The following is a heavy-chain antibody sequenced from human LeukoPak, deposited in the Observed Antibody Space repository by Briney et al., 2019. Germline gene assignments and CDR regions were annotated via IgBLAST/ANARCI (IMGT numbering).Heavy chain of an antibody. CDR3: ARVIDYDILTGYYYGFDY. D-gene: IGHD3-9*01. CDR1: GYTFTGYY. V-gene: IGHV1-2*06. CDR2: INPNSGGT. J-gene: IGHJ4*02. Sequence: ASVKVSCKASGYTFTGYYMHWVRQAPGQGLEWMGRINPNSGGTNYAQKFQGRVTMTRDTSISTAYMELSRLRSDDTAVYYCARVIDYDILTGYYYGFDYWGQGTLVTVFS.